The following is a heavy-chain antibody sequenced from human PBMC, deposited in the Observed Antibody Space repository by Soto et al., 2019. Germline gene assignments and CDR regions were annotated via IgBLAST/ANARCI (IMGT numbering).Heavy chain of an antibody. D-gene: IGHD6-19*01. CDR1: GFPFSSYA. CDR2: ISGSGGRT. J-gene: IGHJ4*02. CDR3: AGDPRIAVAGAEY. Sequence: EMQLLESGGGLVQPGGSLRLSCVASGFPFSSYAMSWVRQTPGKGLEWVSGISGSGGRTYYADSVKGRFTISRDNSNNTLSLQMNSLRADDTAVYYCAGDPRIAVAGAEYWGQGTLVTVSS. V-gene: IGHV3-23*01.